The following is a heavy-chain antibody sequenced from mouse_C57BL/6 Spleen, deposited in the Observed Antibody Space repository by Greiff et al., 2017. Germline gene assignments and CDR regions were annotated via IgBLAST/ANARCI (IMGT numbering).Heavy chain of an antibody. V-gene: IGHV1-39*01. Sequence: EVQLQESGPELVKPGASVKISCKASGYSFTDYNMNWVKQSHGKSLEWIGVINPKYGTTSYNQKFKGKATLTVDQSSSTAYMQLNSLTSEDSAVYDCARSEIYDGYYECWFAYWGQGTLVTVSA. CDR1: GYSFTDYN. CDR3: ARSEIYDGYYECWFAY. D-gene: IGHD2-3*01. J-gene: IGHJ3*01. CDR2: INPKYGTT.